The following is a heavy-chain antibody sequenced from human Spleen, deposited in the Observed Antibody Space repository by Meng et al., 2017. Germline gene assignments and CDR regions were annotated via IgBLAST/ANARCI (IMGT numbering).Heavy chain of an antibody. J-gene: IGHJ4*02. V-gene: IGHV4-34*01. D-gene: IGHD4-11*01. CDR2: INHRGNT. Sequence: QVPLQQWGAGLFKPRETLSLTCVVSGGSFSDYYWSWTRQPPGKGLEWIGEINHRGNTNYNSFLESRVTISVDTSQNSLSLKLSSVTAADSAVYYCARGPTTVAHDFDYWGQGTLVTVSS. CDR3: ARGPTTVAHDFDY. CDR1: GGSFSDYY.